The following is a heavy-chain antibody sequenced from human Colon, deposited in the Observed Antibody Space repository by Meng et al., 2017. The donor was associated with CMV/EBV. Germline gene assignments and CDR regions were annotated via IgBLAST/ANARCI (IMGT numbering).Heavy chain of an antibody. CDR1: GFSFSNYW. J-gene: IGHJ4*02. Sequence: GGSLRPSCAASGFSFSNYWTFWVRQAPGKGLGWVSRVNSDGSTTKYADSVKGRFTLSRDNAKNTLYKEMNSLRVEDTGVYYCARRKGYGFDYWGQGTLVTVSS. D-gene: IGHD1-1*01. CDR2: VNSDGSTT. V-gene: IGHV3-74*03. CDR3: ARRKGYGFDY.